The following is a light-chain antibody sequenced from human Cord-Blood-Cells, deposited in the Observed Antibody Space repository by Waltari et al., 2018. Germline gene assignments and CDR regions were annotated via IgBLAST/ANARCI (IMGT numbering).Light chain of an antibody. Sequence: QSALTQPASVSGFPGQSITISCTGTSSDVGGYNYVFWYQQHPGKAPKLMIYDVSNRPSGVANRFSGSKSGNTASLTISGLQAEDEADYYCSSYTSSSTWVFGGGTKLTVL. CDR3: SSYTSSSTWV. J-gene: IGLJ3*02. CDR1: SSDVGGYNY. CDR2: DVS. V-gene: IGLV2-14*01.